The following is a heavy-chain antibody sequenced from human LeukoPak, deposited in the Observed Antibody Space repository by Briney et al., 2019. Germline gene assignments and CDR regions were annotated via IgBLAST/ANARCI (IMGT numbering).Heavy chain of an antibody. J-gene: IGHJ4*02. V-gene: IGHV3-30*18. D-gene: IGHD2-2*01. CDR1: GFTFSSYG. CDR3: AKGGWEYQRKHYFDY. Sequence: HPGRSLRLSCAASGFTFSSYGMHWVRQAPGKGLEWVAVISYDGSNKYYADSVRGRFTISRDNSKNTLYLQMNSLRAEDTAVYYCAKGGWEYQRKHYFDYWGQGTLVTVSS. CDR2: ISYDGSNK.